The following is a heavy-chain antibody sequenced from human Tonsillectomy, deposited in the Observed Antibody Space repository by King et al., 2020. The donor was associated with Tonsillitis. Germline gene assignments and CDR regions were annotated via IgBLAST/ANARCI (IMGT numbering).Heavy chain of an antibody. V-gene: IGHV3-30-3*01. J-gene: IGHJ4*02. Sequence: VQLVESGGGVVQPGRSLRLSCAASGFTFSSYAMHWVRQAPGKGLEWVAVIAYDGSNKYYADSVKGRFTISRDNSKNTLYLQMNSLRAEDTAVYYCARGAVYYYPASCLDCWGQGTLVTVSS. CDR3: ARGAVYYYPASCLDC. CDR1: GFTFSSYA. D-gene: IGHD3-22*01. CDR2: IAYDGSNK.